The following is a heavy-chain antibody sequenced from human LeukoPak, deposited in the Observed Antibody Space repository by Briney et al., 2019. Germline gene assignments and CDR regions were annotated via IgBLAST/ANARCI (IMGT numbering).Heavy chain of an antibody. Sequence: GGSLRLSCAASGFTFSNAWMSWVRQAPGKGLEWVSYISSGSSTIYYADSVRGRFAISRDNAKNLLYLQMNSLRDDDTAVYYCARGEYDWGQGTLVTVSS. D-gene: IGHD3-10*01. CDR3: ARGEYD. J-gene: IGHJ4*02. V-gene: IGHV3-48*02. CDR2: ISSGSSTI. CDR1: GFTFSNAW.